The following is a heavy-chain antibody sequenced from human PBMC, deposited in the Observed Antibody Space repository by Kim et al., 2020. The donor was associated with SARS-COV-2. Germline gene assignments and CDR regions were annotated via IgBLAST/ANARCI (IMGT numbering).Heavy chain of an antibody. J-gene: IGHJ1*01. Sequence: YADSVKGRFTISRDNSKNTLYLQMNSLRAEDTAVYYCAREPVGATFGFQHWGQGTLVTVSS. CDR3: AREPVGATFGFQH. V-gene: IGHV3-33*01. D-gene: IGHD1-26*01.